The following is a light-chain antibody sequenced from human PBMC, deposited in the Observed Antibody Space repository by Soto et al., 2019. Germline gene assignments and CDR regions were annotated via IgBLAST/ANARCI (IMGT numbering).Light chain of an antibody. CDR3: SSYTCATTYV. V-gene: IGLV2-14*01. J-gene: IGLJ1*01. CDR2: DVS. CDR1: SSDVGAYNY. Sequence: QSALTQPASVSGSPGQSITISCTGTSSDVGAYNYDSWYQQYPGEAPKVIIYDVSHRPAGVSNRFSGSKSGNTASLTISGLQTQDEADYYCSSYTCATTYVFGTGTKVT.